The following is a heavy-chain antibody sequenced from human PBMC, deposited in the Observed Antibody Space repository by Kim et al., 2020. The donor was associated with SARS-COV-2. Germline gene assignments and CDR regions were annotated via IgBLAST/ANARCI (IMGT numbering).Heavy chain of an antibody. Sequence: GGSLRLSCAASGFTFSSYGMHWVRQAPGKGLEWVAVIWYDGSNKYYADSVKGRFTISRDNSKNTLYLQMNSLRAEDTAVYYCAREATVTTYYYYGIDVWGQGTTVTVSS. V-gene: IGHV3-33*01. CDR2: IWYDGSNK. D-gene: IGHD4-17*01. CDR1: GFTFSSYG. J-gene: IGHJ6*02. CDR3: AREATVTTYYYYGIDV.